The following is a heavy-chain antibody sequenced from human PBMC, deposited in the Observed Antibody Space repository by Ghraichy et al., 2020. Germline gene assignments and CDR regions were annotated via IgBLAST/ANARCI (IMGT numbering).Heavy chain of an antibody. CDR2: IYYSGNT. Sequence: SETLSLTCTVSGGSIYSINYYWGWIRQPPGKGLEWIGNIYYSGNTYYNPSLQSRVTISVDTSKNQFSLKLSSVTAADTAVYYCAVNHGVDYWGQVTLVTVSS. CDR1: GGSIYSINYY. V-gene: IGHV4-39*01. CDR3: AVNHGVDY. J-gene: IGHJ4*02. D-gene: IGHD4-17*01.